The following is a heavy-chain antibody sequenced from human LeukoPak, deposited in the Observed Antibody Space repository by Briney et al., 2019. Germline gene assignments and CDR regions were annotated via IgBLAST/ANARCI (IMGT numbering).Heavy chain of an antibody. J-gene: IGHJ4*02. CDR3: ARDAAGYYDSSGQTGIDY. V-gene: IGHV3-23*01. Sequence: GGSLRLSCAASGFTFSSYAMSWVRQAPGKGLEWVSAISGSGGSTYYADSVKGRFTISRDNSKNTLYLQMNSLRAEDTAVYYCARDAAGYYDSSGQTGIDYWGQGTLVTVSS. CDR2: ISGSGGST. CDR1: GFTFSSYA. D-gene: IGHD3-22*01.